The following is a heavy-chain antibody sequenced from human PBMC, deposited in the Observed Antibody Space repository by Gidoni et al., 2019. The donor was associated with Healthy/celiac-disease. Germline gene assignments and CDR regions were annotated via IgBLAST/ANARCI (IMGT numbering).Heavy chain of an antibody. Sequence: DVQLLESGGALVPPGASLRLSFAAPGFTFSSYAMSWVRQAPGKGLGWISVMSGSGGSTYYADSVKGRFTISRDNSKNTLYLQMNSLRAEDTAVYYCAKDGPYYDSSGYYYSWGQGTLVTVSS. J-gene: IGHJ5*02. D-gene: IGHD3-22*01. CDR1: GFTFSSYA. CDR2: MSGSGGST. CDR3: AKDGPYYDSSGYYYS. V-gene: IGHV3-23*01.